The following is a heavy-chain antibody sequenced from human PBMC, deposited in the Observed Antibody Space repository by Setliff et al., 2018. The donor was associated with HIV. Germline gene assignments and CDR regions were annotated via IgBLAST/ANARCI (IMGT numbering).Heavy chain of an antibody. Sequence: ASETLSLTCTVSGGSISSYYWSWIRQSPGKGLEWIGYIYYTGNTNYNHPLKSRVTISVDTSKNQFSLKMSSVTAADTAVYYCARHYPRSDDAFDIWGQGTRVTVS. D-gene: IGHD6-19*01. CDR3: ARHYPRSDDAFDI. CDR2: IYYTGNT. J-gene: IGHJ3*02. CDR1: GGSISSYY. V-gene: IGHV4-59*08.